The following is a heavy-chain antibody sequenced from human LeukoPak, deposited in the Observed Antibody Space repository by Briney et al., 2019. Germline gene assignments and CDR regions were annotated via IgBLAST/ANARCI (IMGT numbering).Heavy chain of an antibody. CDR2: IYHSGST. Sequence: SETLSRTCAVSGGSISSSNWWSWVRQPPGKGMEWIGEIYHSGSTNYNPSLKSRVTISVDKSKNQFSLKLSSVTAADTAVYYCASGIAVAGKDYWGQGTLVTVSS. J-gene: IGHJ4*02. V-gene: IGHV4-4*02. CDR1: GGSISSSNW. D-gene: IGHD6-19*01. CDR3: ASGIAVAGKDY.